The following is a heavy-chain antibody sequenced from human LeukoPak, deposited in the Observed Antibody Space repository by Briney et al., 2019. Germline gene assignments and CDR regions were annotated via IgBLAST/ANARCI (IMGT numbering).Heavy chain of an antibody. CDR2: IIPIFGTA. J-gene: IGHJ4*02. V-gene: IGHV1-69*13. CDR1: GGTFSSYA. Sequence: GASVKVSCKASGGTFSSYAISWVRQAPGQGLEWMGGIIPIFGTANYAQKFQGRVTITADESTSTAYMGLRSLRSDDTAVYYCARGTLPAWDYWGQGTLVTVSS. D-gene: IGHD1-7*01. CDR3: ARGTLPAWDY.